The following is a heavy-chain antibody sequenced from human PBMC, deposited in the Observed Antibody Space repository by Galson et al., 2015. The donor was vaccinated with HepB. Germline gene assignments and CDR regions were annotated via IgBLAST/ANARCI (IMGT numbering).Heavy chain of an antibody. CDR1: TFIFSTYS. Sequence: SLRLSCAASTFIFSTYSMNWVRQAPGKGLEWVAVIWCGGSNKYYADSVKGRFTISRDNSKNTLYLQMNSLRAEDTAVYYCARAMVRGVISMTYYYGLDVWGQGTTVTVSS. V-gene: IGHV3-33*08. CDR3: ARAMVRGVISMTYYYGLDV. CDR2: IWCGGSNK. J-gene: IGHJ6*02. D-gene: IGHD3-10*01.